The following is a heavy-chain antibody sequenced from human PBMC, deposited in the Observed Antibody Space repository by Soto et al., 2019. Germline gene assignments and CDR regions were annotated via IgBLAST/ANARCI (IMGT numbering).Heavy chain of an antibody. D-gene: IGHD3-16*02. CDR1: GGSISSYY. Sequence: SETLSLTCTVSGGSISSYYWSWIRQPPGKGLEWIGYIYYSGSTNYNPSLKSRVTISVDTSKNQFPLKLSSVTAADTAVYYCARGIMITFGGVIVMPPDYYYYYMDVWGKGTTVAVSS. J-gene: IGHJ6*03. CDR3: ARGIMITFGGVIVMPPDYYYYYMDV. CDR2: IYYSGST. V-gene: IGHV4-59*01.